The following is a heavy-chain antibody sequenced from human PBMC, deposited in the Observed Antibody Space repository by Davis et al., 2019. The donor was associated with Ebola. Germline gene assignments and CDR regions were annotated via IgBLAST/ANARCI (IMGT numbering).Heavy chain of an antibody. Sequence: GESLKISCAASGFTFSSYAMHWVRQAPGKGLEWVAVISYDGSNKYYADSVKGRFTISRDNSKNTLYLQMNSLRPEDTAVYYCAREIPSGLVYLDYWGQGTLVTVSS. CDR3: AREIPSGLVYLDY. CDR1: GFTFSSYA. CDR2: ISYDGSNK. J-gene: IGHJ4*02. D-gene: IGHD3/OR15-3a*01. V-gene: IGHV3-30-3*01.